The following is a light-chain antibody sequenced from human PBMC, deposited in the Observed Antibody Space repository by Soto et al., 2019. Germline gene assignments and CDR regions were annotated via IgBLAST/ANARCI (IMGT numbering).Light chain of an antibody. V-gene: IGKV3-15*01. J-gene: IGKJ1*01. CDR2: GAS. CDR3: QQYYDSPRT. CDR1: QGIISN. Sequence: DTVMAQSPVTLSGSPGERVTISCRASQGIISNLAWYQQKRGQAPRVLIYGASTRATGVPDRLSGSGSGTEFTLTITTLQSEDSAIYYCQQYYDSPRTFGQGPKVDI.